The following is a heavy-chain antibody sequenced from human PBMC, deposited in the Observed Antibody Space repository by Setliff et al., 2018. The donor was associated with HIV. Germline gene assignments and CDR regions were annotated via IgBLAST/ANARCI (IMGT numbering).Heavy chain of an antibody. CDR2: IYNSGST. J-gene: IGHJ4*02. CDR1: GGSITNGGYY. Sequence: KASETLSLTCSVSGGSITNGGYYWSWIRQHPGKGLEWIGYIYNSGSTYHNPSLKSRLTLSLDMSKNQFSLQLTSVTAADTAVYYCAALTTGYYFDYWGQGTVVTVSS. V-gene: IGHV4-31*03. D-gene: IGHD2-15*01. CDR3: AALTTGYYFDY.